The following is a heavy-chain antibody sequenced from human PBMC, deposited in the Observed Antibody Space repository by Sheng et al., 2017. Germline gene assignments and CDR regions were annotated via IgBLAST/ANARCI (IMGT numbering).Heavy chain of an antibody. CDR3: ARGRNYYDSRGYHNDY. J-gene: IGHJ4*02. D-gene: IGHD3-22*01. Sequence: QVQLVQSGAEVKKPGASVKVSCKASGYTFTGYYMHWVRQAPGQGLEWMGWINPNSGGTNYAQKFQGRVTMTRDTSISTAYMELSRLRSDDTAVYYCARGRNYYDSRGYHNDYWGQGSLVTVSS. CDR2: INPNSGGT. V-gene: IGHV1-2*02. CDR1: GYTFTGYY.